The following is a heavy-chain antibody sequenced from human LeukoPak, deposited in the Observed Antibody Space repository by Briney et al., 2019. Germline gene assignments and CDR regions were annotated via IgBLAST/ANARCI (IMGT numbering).Heavy chain of an antibody. CDR2: ITGNGATT. V-gene: IGHV3-23*01. CDR1: GFTFSTYA. CDR3: AKSIYGLHDAFDV. J-gene: IGHJ3*01. D-gene: IGHD2/OR15-2a*01. Sequence: PGGSLRLSCAASGFTFSTYAMTWVRQAPGKGLEWVSIITGNGATTYYADSVKGRLTISRDNSKNTLYLQMSSPRADDTAVYYCAKSIYGLHDAFDVWGQGTMVTVSS.